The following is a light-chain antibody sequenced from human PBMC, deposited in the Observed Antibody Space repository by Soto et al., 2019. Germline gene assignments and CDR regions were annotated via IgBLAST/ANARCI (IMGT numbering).Light chain of an antibody. V-gene: IGKV3-15*01. Sequence: EIVMTQSPATLSVSPGERATLSCRASQSVSSNLAWYQLKPGQAPRLLIYGASTRATGIPARFSGSESGTEFTLTISSLQSEDFAVYYCQQYSNWPPLTFGGGTKVEIK. J-gene: IGKJ4*01. CDR2: GAS. CDR3: QQYSNWPPLT. CDR1: QSVSSN.